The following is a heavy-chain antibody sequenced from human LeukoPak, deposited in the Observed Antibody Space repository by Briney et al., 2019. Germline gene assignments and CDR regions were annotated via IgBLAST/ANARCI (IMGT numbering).Heavy chain of an antibody. J-gene: IGHJ4*02. CDR3: ARGSYYDILTRPEVSPDY. CDR2: IYSGGST. D-gene: IGHD3-9*01. CDR1: GFTVSSNH. V-gene: IGHV3-53*01. Sequence: GGSLRLSCAASGFTVSSNHMRWVRQAPGKGLEWVSVIYSGGSTYYADSVKGRFTISRDNSKNTLYLQMNSLRAEDTAVYYCARGSYYDILTRPEVSPDYWGQGTLVTVSS.